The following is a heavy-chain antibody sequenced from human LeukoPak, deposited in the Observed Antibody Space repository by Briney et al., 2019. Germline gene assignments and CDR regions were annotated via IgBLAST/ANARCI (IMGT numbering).Heavy chain of an antibody. D-gene: IGHD3-22*01. CDR1: GGSISSHY. Sequence: SETLSLTCTVSGGSISSHYWSWIRQPPGKGLEWIGYIYYSGSTNYNPSLKSRVTISVDTSKNQFSLKLSSVTAADTAVYYCARVMGPIGYSSYSDYWGQGTLVTVSS. CDR3: ARVMGPIGYSSYSDY. CDR2: IYYSGST. J-gene: IGHJ4*02. V-gene: IGHV4-59*11.